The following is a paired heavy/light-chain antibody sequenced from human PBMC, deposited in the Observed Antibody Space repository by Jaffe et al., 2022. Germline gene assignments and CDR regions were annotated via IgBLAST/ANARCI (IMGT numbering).Light chain of an antibody. J-gene: IGLJ2*01. V-gene: IGLV3-1*01. CDR3: QAWDSSTACVV. CDR2: QDS. Sequence: SYELTQPPSVSVSPGQTASITCSGDKLGDKYACWYQQKPGQSPVLVIYQDSKRPSGIPERFSGSNSGNTATLTISGTQAMDEADYYCQAWDSSTACVVFGGGTKLTVL. CDR1: KLGDKY.
Heavy chain of an antibody. J-gene: IGHJ1*01. CDR2: IYWNDDK. Sequence: QITLKESGPTLVKPTQTLTLTCTFSGFSLSTSGVGVGWIRQPPGKALEWLALIYWNDDKRYSPSLKSRLTITKDTSKNQVVLTMTNMDPVDTATYYCAHRQEDYGDYFVPPAEYFQHWGQGTLVTVSS. V-gene: IGHV2-5*01. CDR1: GFSLSTSGVG. CDR3: AHRQEDYGDYFVPPAEYFQH. D-gene: IGHD4-17*01.